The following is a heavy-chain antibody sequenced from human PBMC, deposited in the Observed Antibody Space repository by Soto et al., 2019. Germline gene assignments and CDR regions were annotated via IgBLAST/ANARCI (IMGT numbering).Heavy chain of an antibody. Sequence: VHLLESGGGLVQPGGSLRLSCAASGFTFSSYAMSWVRQAPGKGLEWVSAISGDGSSTYFADSGKGRFTISRDNSKNTLYLQMNSLRAEDTAVYYCAKDWEFDWPNYYFDYWGQGTLVTVSS. J-gene: IGHJ4*02. V-gene: IGHV3-23*01. CDR2: ISGDGSST. CDR1: GFTFSSYA. CDR3: AKDWEFDWPNYYFDY. D-gene: IGHD3-9*01.